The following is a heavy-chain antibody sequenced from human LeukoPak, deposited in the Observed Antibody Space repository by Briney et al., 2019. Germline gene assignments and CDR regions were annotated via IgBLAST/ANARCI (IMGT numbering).Heavy chain of an antibody. CDR1: GYTFTSYG. Sequence: GASVKVSCKASGYTFTSYGISWVRQAPGQGLEWMGGIIPIFGTANYAQKFQGRVTITADESTSTAYMELSSLRSEDTAVYYCAREPGQLGTFDYWGQGTLVTVSS. CDR3: AREPGQLGTFDY. CDR2: IIPIFGTA. J-gene: IGHJ4*02. V-gene: IGHV1-69*13. D-gene: IGHD7-27*01.